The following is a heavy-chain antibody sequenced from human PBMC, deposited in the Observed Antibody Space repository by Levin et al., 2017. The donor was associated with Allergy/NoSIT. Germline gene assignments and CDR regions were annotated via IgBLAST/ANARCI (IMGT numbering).Heavy chain of an antibody. CDR1: GFTFTSSA. J-gene: IGHJ4*02. CDR3: AAVQFGELFLPFDY. Sequence: SVKVSCKASGFTFTSSAMQWVRQARGQRLEWIGWIVVGSGNTNYAQKFQERVTITRDMSTSTAYMELSSLRSEDTAVYYCAAVQFGELFLPFDYWGQGTLVTVSS. D-gene: IGHD3-10*01. V-gene: IGHV1-58*02. CDR2: IVVGSGNT.